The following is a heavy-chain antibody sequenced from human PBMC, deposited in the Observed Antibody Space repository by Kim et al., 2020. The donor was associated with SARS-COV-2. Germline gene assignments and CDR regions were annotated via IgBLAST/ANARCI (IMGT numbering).Heavy chain of an antibody. V-gene: IGHV1-18*01. CDR2: ISAFNGNT. CDR1: GYIFITYG. D-gene: IGHD7-27*01. CDR3: ASLGTLAATWVYFDS. J-gene: IGHJ4*02. Sequence: ASVKVSCKASGYIFITYGITWVRQAPGQGLEWIGWISAFNGNTRFAQKFQDRVTMTRDSSTSTAYMELRSLRFDDTAVYYCASLGTLAATWVYFDSWGQGALVTVSS.